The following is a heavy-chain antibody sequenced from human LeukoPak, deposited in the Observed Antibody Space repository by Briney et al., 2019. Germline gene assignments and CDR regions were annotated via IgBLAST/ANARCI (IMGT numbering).Heavy chain of an antibody. D-gene: IGHD2-2*01. CDR1: GYTFTSYG. J-gene: IGHJ6*03. CDR3: AGIVVPAAMGPYYYYYMDV. CDR2: ISAYNGNT. Sequence: ASVKVSCKASGYTFTSYGISWVRQAPGQGLEWMGWISAYNGNTNYAQKLQGRVTMTTDTSTSTAYMELRSLRSDDTAVYYCAGIVVPAAMGPYYYYYMDVWGKGTTVTVSS. V-gene: IGHV1-18*01.